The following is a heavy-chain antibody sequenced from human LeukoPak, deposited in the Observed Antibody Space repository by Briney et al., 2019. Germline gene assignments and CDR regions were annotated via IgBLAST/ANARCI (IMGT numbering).Heavy chain of an antibody. CDR2: INPNSGGT. CDR1: GYTFTGYY. J-gene: IGHJ4*02. CDR3: ARGEDYYDSSGYYYDQYYFDY. V-gene: IGHV1-2*02. D-gene: IGHD3-22*01. Sequence: GASVKVSCKASGYTFTGYYMHWVRQAPGQGLEWMEWINPNSGGTNYAQKFQGRVTMTRDTSISTAYMELSRLRSDDTAVYYCARGEDYYDSSGYYYDQYYFDYWGQGTLVTVSS.